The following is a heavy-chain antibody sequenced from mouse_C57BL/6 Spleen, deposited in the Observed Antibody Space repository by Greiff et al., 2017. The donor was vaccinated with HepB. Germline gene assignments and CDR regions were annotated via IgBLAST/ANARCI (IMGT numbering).Heavy chain of an antibody. CDR2: IDPETGGT. V-gene: IGHV1-15*01. CDR1: GYTFTDYE. Sequence: QVQLKESGAELVRPGASVTLSCKASGYTFTDYEMHWVKQTPVHGLEWIGAIDPETGGTAYNQKFKGKAILTADKSSSTAYMELRSLTSEDSAVYYCTRTAMGVTTRVYFDYWGQGTTLTVSS. J-gene: IGHJ2*01. D-gene: IGHD2-2*01. CDR3: TRTAMGVTTRVYFDY.